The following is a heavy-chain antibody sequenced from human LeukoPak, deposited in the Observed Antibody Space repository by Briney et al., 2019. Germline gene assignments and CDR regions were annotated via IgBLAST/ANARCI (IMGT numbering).Heavy chain of an antibody. CDR2: IYYSGST. CDR1: GGSISSYY. J-gene: IGHJ3*02. D-gene: IGHD3-22*01. V-gene: IGHV4-59*01. CDR3: ACLTTADAFDI. Sequence: SETLSLTCTVSGGSISSYYWTWIRQPPGKGLEWIGYIYYSGSTNYNPSLKSRVTISVDTSKNQFSLKLSSVTAADTAVYYCACLTTADAFDIWGQGTMVTVSS.